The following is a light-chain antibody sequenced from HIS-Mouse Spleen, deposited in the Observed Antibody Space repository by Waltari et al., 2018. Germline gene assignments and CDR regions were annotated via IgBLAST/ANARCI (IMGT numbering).Light chain of an antibody. CDR1: ALPKQY. CDR2: KDS. V-gene: IGLV3-25*03. Sequence: SHELTQPPSVSVSPGQTARITCSGDALPKQYAYWYQQKPGQAPVLVIYKDSERPSGIPERFSGSSSGTTVTLTISGVQAEDEADYYCQSADSSGTGWVFGGGTKLTVL. J-gene: IGLJ3*02. CDR3: QSADSSGTGWV.